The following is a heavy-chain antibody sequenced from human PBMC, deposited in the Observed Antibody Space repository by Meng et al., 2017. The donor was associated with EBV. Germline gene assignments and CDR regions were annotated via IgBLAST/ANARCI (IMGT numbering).Heavy chain of an antibody. CDR2: LIPMSDAP. Sequence: QGRMVKSGDGVEKPGAAVKIACKTAGGTFRSDDVSWVRQAPGQGLEWMGGLIPMSDAPYYAQKFQDRVTITADESTSTHYMDLSGLRSEDTAVYYCASESGRGFTPDYWGQGTLVTVSS. J-gene: IGHJ4*02. D-gene: IGHD3-10*01. CDR1: GGTFRSDD. CDR3: ASESGRGFTPDY. V-gene: IGHV1-69*01.